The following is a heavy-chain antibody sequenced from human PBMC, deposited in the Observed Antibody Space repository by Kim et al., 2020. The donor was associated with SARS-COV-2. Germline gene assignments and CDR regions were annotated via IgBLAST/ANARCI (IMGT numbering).Heavy chain of an antibody. J-gene: IGHJ4*02. V-gene: IGHV3-11*05. CDR2: YT. CDR3: ARDRGHNFDY. Sequence: YTNYADAGKGRFTISRDNAKNSLYLQMNSLRAEDTAVYYCARDRGHNFDYWGQGTLVTVSS.